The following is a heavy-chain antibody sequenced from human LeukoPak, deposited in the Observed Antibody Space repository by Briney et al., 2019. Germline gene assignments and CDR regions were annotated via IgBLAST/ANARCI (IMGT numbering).Heavy chain of an antibody. D-gene: IGHD4-23*01. Sequence: GGSLRLSCAASGFTFSGYWMSWVRQAPGKGLEWVANIKQDGSEKNYVDSVKGRFTISRDNAKNSLYLQMNSLRAEDTAVYYCAANSYFDYWGQGTLVTVPS. CDR1: GFTFSGYW. J-gene: IGHJ4*02. CDR2: IKQDGSEK. CDR3: AANSYFDY. V-gene: IGHV3-7*01.